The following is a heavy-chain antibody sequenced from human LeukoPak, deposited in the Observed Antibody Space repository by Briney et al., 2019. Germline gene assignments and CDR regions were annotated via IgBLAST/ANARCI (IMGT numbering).Heavy chain of an antibody. V-gene: IGHV1-18*01. Sequence: ASVKVSCKASGYTFTSYGSRWVRQAPGQRLAGMGWINAYNGNTNYAQKLQGRVTMTTDTSTRTAYMELRNLRADDTAVYDCARDMTTVENCLDYWGQGTLVTVSS. CDR1: GYTFTSYG. CDR2: INAYNGNT. J-gene: IGHJ4*02. CDR3: ARDMTTVENCLDY. D-gene: IGHD4-23*01.